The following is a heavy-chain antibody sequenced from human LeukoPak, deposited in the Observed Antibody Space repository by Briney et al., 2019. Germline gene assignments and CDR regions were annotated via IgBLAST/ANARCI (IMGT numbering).Heavy chain of an antibody. J-gene: IGHJ6*02. D-gene: IGHD3-3*01. CDR1: GGSVSSGSYY. V-gene: IGHV4-61*01. Sequence: SETLSLTCTVSGGSVSSGSYYWNWIRQPPGKGLEWIGYIYYSGSTNYNPSLKSRVTISLDTPKNQFSLKLSSVTAADTAVYYCARENHYDFWTSYGMDVWGQGTTVTVSS. CDR2: IYYSGST. CDR3: ARENHYDFWTSYGMDV.